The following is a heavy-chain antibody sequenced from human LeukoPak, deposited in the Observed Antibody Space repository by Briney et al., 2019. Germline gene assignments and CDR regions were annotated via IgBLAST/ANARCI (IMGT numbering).Heavy chain of an antibody. D-gene: IGHD4-17*01. CDR1: GFTFSNFA. J-gene: IGHJ6*02. Sequence: GGSLRLSCAASGFTFSNFAMSWVRQAPGKGLEWVANIKQDGSEKFYVDSVKGRFTISRDNTKNSLYLQMNSLRAEDTALYYCAKSRGQYGDYLFYYYGMDVWGQGTTVTVSS. CDR2: IKQDGSEK. V-gene: IGHV3-7*05. CDR3: AKSRGQYGDYLFYYYGMDV.